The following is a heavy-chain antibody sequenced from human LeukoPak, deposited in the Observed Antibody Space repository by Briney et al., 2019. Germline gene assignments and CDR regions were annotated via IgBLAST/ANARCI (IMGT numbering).Heavy chain of an antibody. CDR2: IYHSGST. D-gene: IGHD2-15*01. J-gene: IGHJ6*03. V-gene: IGHV4-30-2*01. CDR1: GGSISSGGYY. Sequence: KPSETLSLTCTVSGGSISSGGYYWSWIRQPPGKGLEWIGYIYHSGSTYYNPSLKSRVTISVDRSKNQFSLKLSSVTAADTAVHYCARVQGSSYYMDVWGKGTTVTVSS. CDR3: ARVQGSSYYMDV.